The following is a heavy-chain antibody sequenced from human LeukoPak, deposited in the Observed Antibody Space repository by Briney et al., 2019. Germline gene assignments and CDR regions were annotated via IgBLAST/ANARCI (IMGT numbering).Heavy chain of an antibody. CDR2: IYHSGST. V-gene: IGHV4-59*12. Sequence: SETLSLTCTVSEGSISSYHWTWIRQPPGKGLEWIGYIYHSGSTYYNPSLKSRVTISVDRSKNQFSLKLSSVTAADTAVYYCARGGDYAWFDPWGQGTLVTVSS. CDR3: ARGGDYAWFDP. CDR1: EGSISSYH. D-gene: IGHD4-17*01. J-gene: IGHJ5*02.